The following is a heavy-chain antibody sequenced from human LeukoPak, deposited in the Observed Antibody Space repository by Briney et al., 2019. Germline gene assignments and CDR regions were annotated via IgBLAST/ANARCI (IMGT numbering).Heavy chain of an antibody. CDR2: ISSSSSYI. D-gene: IGHD1-20*01. CDR3: ASDRYMAPYDY. V-gene: IGHV3-21*01. J-gene: IGHJ4*02. CDR1: GFTFSSYA. Sequence: PGRSLRLPCAASGFTFSSYAIHWVRQAPGKGLEWVSSISSSSSYIYYADSVKGRFTISRDNAKNSLYLQMNSLRAEDTAVYYCASDRYMAPYDYWGREPWSPSLQ.